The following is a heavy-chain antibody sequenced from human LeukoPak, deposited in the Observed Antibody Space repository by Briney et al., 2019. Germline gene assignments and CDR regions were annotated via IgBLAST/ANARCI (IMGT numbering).Heavy chain of an antibody. Sequence: PGGSLRLSCVVSGFSFGSEAMSWVRQAPGRGLEWVSSISPGGGTTYYADSVKGRFTISRDNSKNTLYLQMNSLRAEDTAVYYCAKDQFCSSTSCSSSDDYWGQGTLVTVSS. CDR2: ISPGGGTT. V-gene: IGHV3-23*01. CDR3: AKDQFCSSTSCSSSDDY. D-gene: IGHD2-2*01. CDR1: GFSFGSEA. J-gene: IGHJ4*02.